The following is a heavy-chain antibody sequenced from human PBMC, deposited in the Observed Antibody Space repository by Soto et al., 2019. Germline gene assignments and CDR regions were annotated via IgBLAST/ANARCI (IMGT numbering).Heavy chain of an antibody. CDR2: LIPIFCTA. V-gene: IGHV1-69*01. D-gene: IGHD3-22*01. J-gene: IGHJ5*02. CDR3: AIDPIHFDRSGYSGRRSFDP. CDR1: GGTFNNNG. Sequence: QVQLVQSGAEVKKPGSSVKVSCKASGGTFNNNGVTWVRQAPGQGLEWMGGLIPIFCTASYARTFQGRVRICADESTSTTDMELTILRSEETAVYYCAIDPIHFDRSGYSGRRSFDPWGQGTLVTVSS.